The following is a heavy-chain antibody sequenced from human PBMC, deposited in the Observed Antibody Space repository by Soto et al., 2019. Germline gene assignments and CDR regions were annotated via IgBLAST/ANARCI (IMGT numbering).Heavy chain of an antibody. CDR2: IIPIFGTA. CDR3: ARHYDSSGYYFAGFDY. Sequence: SVKVSCKASGGTFSSYAISWVRQAPGQGLEWVGGIIPIFGTANYAQKFQGRVTITADESTSTAYMELSSLRSEDTAVYYCARHYDSSGYYFAGFDYWGQGTLVTVSS. J-gene: IGHJ4*02. D-gene: IGHD3-22*01. V-gene: IGHV1-69*13. CDR1: GGTFSSYA.